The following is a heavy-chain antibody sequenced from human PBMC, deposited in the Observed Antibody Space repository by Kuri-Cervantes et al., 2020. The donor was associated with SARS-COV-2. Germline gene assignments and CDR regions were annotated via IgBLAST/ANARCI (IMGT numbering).Heavy chain of an antibody. J-gene: IGHJ4*02. CDR3: ARPSGVGIDY. V-gene: IGHV4-39*01. D-gene: IGHD7-27*01. CDR2: IYYSGST. Sequence: SETLSLTCTASGGSISSSSYYWGWIRQPPGKGLEWIGSIYYSGSTYYNPSLKSRVTISVDTSKNQFSLKLSSVTAADTAVYYCARPSGVGIDYWGQGTLVTFSS. CDR1: GGSISSSSYY.